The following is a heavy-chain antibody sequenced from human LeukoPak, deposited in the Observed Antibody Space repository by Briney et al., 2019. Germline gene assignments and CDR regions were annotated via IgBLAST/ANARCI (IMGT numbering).Heavy chain of an antibody. CDR2: ISSSSSYI. CDR3: ASASYCSSTSCYLDFDY. V-gene: IGHV3-21*01. Sequence: GGSLRLSCAASGFTFSSYNMDWVRQAPGKGLEWVSSISSSSSYIYYADSVKGRFTISRDNARNSLYLQMNSLRAEDTAVYYCASASYCSSTSCYLDFDYGGQGTLVTVSS. J-gene: IGHJ4*02. D-gene: IGHD2-2*01. CDR1: GFTFSSYN.